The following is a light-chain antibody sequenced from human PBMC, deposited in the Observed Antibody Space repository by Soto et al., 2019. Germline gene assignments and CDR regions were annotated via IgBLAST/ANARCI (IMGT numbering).Light chain of an antibody. J-gene: IGLJ1*01. Sequence: SALTQPASVSGSPGQSVTISCTGTSSDVGAYKYVSWYQKHPGKAPKLMIYGVSNRPSGVSNRFSGSKSGNTAFLTISVLQPEDEADYYCSSFTGPTTLDVFGTGTKVTVL. CDR1: SSDVGAYKY. CDR3: SSFTGPTTLDV. V-gene: IGLV2-14*03. CDR2: GVS.